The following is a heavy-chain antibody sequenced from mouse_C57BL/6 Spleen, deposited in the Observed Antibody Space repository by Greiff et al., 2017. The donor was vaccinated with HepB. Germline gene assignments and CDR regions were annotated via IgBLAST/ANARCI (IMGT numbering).Heavy chain of an antibody. D-gene: IGHD2-4*01. J-gene: IGHJ2*01. CDR2: ISYDGSN. CDR3: AREGLRRGDYFDY. Sequence: EVQLVESGPGLVKPSQSLSLTCSVTGYSITSGYYWNWIRQFPGNKLEWMGYISYDGSNNYNPSLKNRISITRDTSKNQFFLKLNSVTTEDTATYYCAREGLRRGDYFDYWGQGTTLTVSS. V-gene: IGHV3-6*01. CDR1: GYSITSGYY.